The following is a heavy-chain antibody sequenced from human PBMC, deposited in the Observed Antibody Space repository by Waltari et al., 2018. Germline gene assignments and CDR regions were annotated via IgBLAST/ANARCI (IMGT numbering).Heavy chain of an antibody. J-gene: IGHJ3*02. CDR2: IKSKTDGGTT. CDR1: GFTFSNAW. Sequence: EVQLVESGGGLVKPGGSLRLSCAASGFTFSNAWMSWVRQAPGKGLEWVGRIKSKTDGGTTDYAAPVKGRFTISRDDSKNTLYLQMNSLKTEDTAVYYCARALCSGGSCRDLFDADAFDIWGQGTMVTVSS. CDR3: ARALCSGGSCRDLFDADAFDI. D-gene: IGHD2-15*01. V-gene: IGHV3-15*01.